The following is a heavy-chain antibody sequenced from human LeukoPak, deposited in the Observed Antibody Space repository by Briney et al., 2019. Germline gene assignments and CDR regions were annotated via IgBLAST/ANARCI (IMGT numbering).Heavy chain of an antibody. V-gene: IGHV1-69*04. CDR3: ARGILFRYLDWSFDY. D-gene: IGHD3-9*01. Sequence: SVKVSCKASGGTFSSYAISWVRQAPGQGLEWMGRIIPILGIANYAQKFQGRVTITADKSTSTAYMELSSLRSEDTAVYYCARGILFRYLDWSFDYWGQGTLVTVSS. CDR1: GGTFSSYA. CDR2: IIPILGIA. J-gene: IGHJ4*02.